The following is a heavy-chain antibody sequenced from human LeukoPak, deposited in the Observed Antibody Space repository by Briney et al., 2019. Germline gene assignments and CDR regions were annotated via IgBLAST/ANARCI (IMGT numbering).Heavy chain of an antibody. CDR1: GFTFDDYG. Sequence: PGGSLRLSCAASGFTFDDYGMSWVRQAPGKGLEWVSGINWNGGSTGYADSVKGRFTISRDNAKNSLYLQMNSLRAEDTAVYYCAREYGSGSYSKVGYWGQGTLVTVSS. CDR2: INWNGGST. V-gene: IGHV3-20*04. J-gene: IGHJ4*02. D-gene: IGHD3-10*01. CDR3: AREYGSGSYSKVGY.